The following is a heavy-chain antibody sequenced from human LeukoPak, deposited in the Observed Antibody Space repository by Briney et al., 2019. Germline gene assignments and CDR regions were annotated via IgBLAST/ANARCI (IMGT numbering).Heavy chain of an antibody. J-gene: IGHJ4*02. CDR1: GFTFSNYG. CDR3: ARDLCSTTSCLDY. V-gene: IGHV3-33*01. D-gene: IGHD2-2*01. CDR2: IWYDGSKK. Sequence: GRSLRLSCAASGFTFSNYGMFWVRQAPGKGLEWVAVIWYDGSKKYYVDSVKGRFTISREDSENTLYLQMNSLRAEDTAVYYCARDLCSTTSCLDYWGQGTLVTVSS.